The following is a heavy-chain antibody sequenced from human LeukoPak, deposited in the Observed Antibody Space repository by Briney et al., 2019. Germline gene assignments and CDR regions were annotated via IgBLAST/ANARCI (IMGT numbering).Heavy chain of an antibody. CDR1: GGSISSYY. CDR3: ARTYGSSGLGYFDL. CDR2: IYYSGST. J-gene: IGHJ2*01. Sequence: PSETLSLTCTVSGGSISSYYWSWIRQPPGKGLERIGYIYYSGSTNCSPSLKSRLTISVDTSKNQFSLKLSSVTAADTAVYYCARTYGSSGLGYFDLWGRGTLVTVSS. D-gene: IGHD6-13*01. V-gene: IGHV4-59*01.